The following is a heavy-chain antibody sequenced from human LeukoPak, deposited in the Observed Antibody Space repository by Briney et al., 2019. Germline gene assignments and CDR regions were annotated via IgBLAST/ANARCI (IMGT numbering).Heavy chain of an antibody. Sequence: PSETLSLTCTVSGGSISSSSYYWGWIRQPPGKGLEWIGSIYYSGSTYYNPSLKSRVTISVDTSKNQFSLKLSSVTAADTAVYYCARDLIVVVPAALQLWYFDLWGRGTLVTVSS. J-gene: IGHJ2*01. CDR1: GGSISSSSYY. V-gene: IGHV4-39*07. D-gene: IGHD2-2*01. CDR2: IYYSGST. CDR3: ARDLIVVVPAALQLWYFDL.